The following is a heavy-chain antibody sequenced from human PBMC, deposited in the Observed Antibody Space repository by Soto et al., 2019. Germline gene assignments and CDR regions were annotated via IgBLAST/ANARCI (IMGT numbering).Heavy chain of an antibody. V-gene: IGHV3-7*05. Sequence: VQLVESGGGLVQPGGSLRLSCVASGFTFSTYWMTWVRQAPGKGLEWVASINQDGSEIYYVDSVKGRFTISRDNAKNSLYLQMNSLRAKDTAVYYCARAITTAGGYWGQGTLVTVSS. CDR3: ARAITTAGGY. J-gene: IGHJ4*02. D-gene: IGHD6-25*01. CDR2: INQDGSEI. CDR1: GFTFSTYW.